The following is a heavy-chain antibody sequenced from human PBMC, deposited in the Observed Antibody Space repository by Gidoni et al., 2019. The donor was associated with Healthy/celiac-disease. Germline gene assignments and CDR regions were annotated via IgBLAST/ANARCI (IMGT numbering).Heavy chain of an antibody. CDR2: IYYSGST. V-gene: IGHV4-39*07. D-gene: IGHD6-13*01. CDR1: GGSISSSSYY. Sequence: QLQLQESGPGLVKPSETLSLTCTVSGGSISSSSYYWGWIRQPPGKGLEWIGSIYYSGSTYYNPSLKSRVTISVDTSKNQFSLKLSSVTAADTAVYYCAREIAAAGQMDYWGQGTLVTVSS. CDR3: AREIAAAGQMDY. J-gene: IGHJ4*02.